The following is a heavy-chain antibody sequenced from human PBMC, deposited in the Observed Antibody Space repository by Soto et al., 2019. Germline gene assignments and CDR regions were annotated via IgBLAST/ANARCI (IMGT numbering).Heavy chain of an antibody. CDR2: TFYGGSKK. D-gene: IGHD6-19*01. V-gene: IGHV3-30*12. CDR1: LFTFRGYG. J-gene: IGHJ6*01. CDR3: ARSPVAGNLNYHEGMDV. Sequence: PGGSLSLSCAASLFTFRGYGIHWLRQAPGKGLEWVEVTFYGGSKKYYADTVKVRFTISRDNSKITLYLQMTSLRAEDTGVYYWARSPVAGNLNYHEGMDVWGQGTPVTVSS.